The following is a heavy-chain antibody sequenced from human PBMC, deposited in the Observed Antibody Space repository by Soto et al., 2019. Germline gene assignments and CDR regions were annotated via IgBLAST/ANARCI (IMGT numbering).Heavy chain of an antibody. J-gene: IGHJ5*02. CDR3: ERKRRISAGGTAWFDP. V-gene: IGHV5-51*01. D-gene: IGHD6-13*01. CDR2: ISPGDSDT. Sequence: GESLKISCKGSEYNFTTYWIGWVRQMPGKGLEWMGIISPGDSDTRYSPSFQGQVTISADKSISTAFLQWSSLKASDTAIYYCERKRRISAGGTAWFDPWGQGTLVTVSS. CDR1: EYNFTTYW.